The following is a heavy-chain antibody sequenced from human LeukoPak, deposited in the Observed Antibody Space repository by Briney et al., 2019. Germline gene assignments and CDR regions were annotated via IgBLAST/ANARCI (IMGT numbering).Heavy chain of an antibody. J-gene: IGHJ6*02. CDR3: ARDCGSGARRTYGMDV. CDR1: GFTFSSYS. CDR2: SSGSSSYI. D-gene: IGHD4/OR15-4a*01. V-gene: IGHV3-21*01. Sequence: GGSLRLSCAASGFTFSSYSINWVRQAPGKGLEWVSSSSGSSSYIYYADSVKGRFTISRDNAKNSLYLQMNSLRAEDTAVYYCARDCGSGARRTYGMDVWGQGTTVTVSS.